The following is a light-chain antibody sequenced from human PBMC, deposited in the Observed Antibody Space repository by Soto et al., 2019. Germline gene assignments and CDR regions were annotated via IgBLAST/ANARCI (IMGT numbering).Light chain of an antibody. CDR2: WAS. CDR3: QQYYSVPYT. CDR1: QSVLYSSNNNNY. V-gene: IGKV4-1*01. Sequence: DIVMTQSPDSLAVSLGERATVNCKSGQSVLYSSNNNNYLAWYQQKPGQPPRLLIYWASTRESGVPDRFIGSGSGTDFPLTIDSLQAEDVAVYYCQQYYSVPYTFGQGTKLEIK. J-gene: IGKJ2*01.